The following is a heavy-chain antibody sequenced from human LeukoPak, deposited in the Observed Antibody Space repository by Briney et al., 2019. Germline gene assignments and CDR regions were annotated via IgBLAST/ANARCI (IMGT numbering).Heavy chain of an antibody. Sequence: GGSLRLSCAASGFTFSSYAMSWVRQAPGKGLEWVSAISGSGGSTYYADSVKGRFTISRDNSKNTLYLQMNSLRAEDTAVYYCAKDRILWFGELSSGMDPWGQGTLVTVSS. CDR3: AKDRILWFGELSSGMDP. J-gene: IGHJ5*02. CDR1: GFTFSSYA. D-gene: IGHD3-10*01. CDR2: ISGSGGST. V-gene: IGHV3-23*01.